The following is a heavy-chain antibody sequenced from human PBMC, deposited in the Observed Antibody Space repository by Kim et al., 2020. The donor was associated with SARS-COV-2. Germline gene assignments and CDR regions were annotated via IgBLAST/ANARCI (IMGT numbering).Heavy chain of an antibody. CDR2: ISYDGSNK. CDR3: ARDLTNCSSTSCYFGAFDI. Sequence: GGSLRLSCAASGFTFSSYAMHWVRQAPGKGLEWVAVISYDGSNKYYADSVKGRFTISRDNSKNTLYLQMNSLRAEDTAVYYCARDLTNCSSTSCYFGAFDIWGQGTMVTVSS. D-gene: IGHD2-2*01. J-gene: IGHJ3*02. V-gene: IGHV3-30-3*01. CDR1: GFTFSSYA.